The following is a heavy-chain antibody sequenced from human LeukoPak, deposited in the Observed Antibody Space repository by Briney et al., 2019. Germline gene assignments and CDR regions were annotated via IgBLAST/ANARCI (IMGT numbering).Heavy chain of an antibody. Sequence: GGSLRLSCAASGFTFSTYWMTWVRQAPGKGLEWVANIKQDGSEKYYVDSVKGRFTISRDNAKNSLYLQMDSLRAEDTAVYYCARVRQLSLFDYWGQGTLVTVSS. J-gene: IGHJ4*02. D-gene: IGHD6-13*01. CDR3: ARVRQLSLFDY. CDR1: GFTFSTYW. V-gene: IGHV3-7*03. CDR2: IKQDGSEK.